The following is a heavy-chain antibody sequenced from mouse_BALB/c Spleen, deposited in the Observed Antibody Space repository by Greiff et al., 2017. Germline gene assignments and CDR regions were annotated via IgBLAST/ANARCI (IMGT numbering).Heavy chain of an antibody. J-gene: IGHJ3*01. V-gene: IGHV14-3*02. CDR2: IDPANGNT. CDR3: ARDYGSRPWFAY. CDR1: GFNIKDTY. Sequence: EVQLQQSGAELVKPGASVKLSCTASGFNIKDTYMHWVKQRPEQGLEWIGRIDPANGNTKYDPKFQGKATITADTSSNTAYLQLSSLTSEDTAVYYCARDYGSRPWFAYWGQGTLVTVSA. D-gene: IGHD1-1*01.